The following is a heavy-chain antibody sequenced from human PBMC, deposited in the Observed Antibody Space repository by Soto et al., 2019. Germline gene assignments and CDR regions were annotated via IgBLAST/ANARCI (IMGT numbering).Heavy chain of an antibody. CDR1: GYTFTSYG. Sequence: ASVKVSCKASGYTFTSYGISWVRQAPGQGLEWMGWISAYNGNTNYAQKLQGRVTMTTDTSTSTAYMELRSLRSDDTAVYYCARATTVVTPVGYYGMDVWGQGTTVTV. CDR3: ARATTVVTPVGYYGMDV. CDR2: ISAYNGNT. J-gene: IGHJ6*02. D-gene: IGHD4-17*01. V-gene: IGHV1-18*01.